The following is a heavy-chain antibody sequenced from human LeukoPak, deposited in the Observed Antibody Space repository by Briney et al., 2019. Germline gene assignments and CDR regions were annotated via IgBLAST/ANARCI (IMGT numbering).Heavy chain of an antibody. Sequence: PSETLSLTCTVSGGSISSSSYYWGWIRQPPGKGLEWIGSIYYSGSTYYNPSLKSRVTISVDTSKNQFSLKLSSVTAADTAVYYCARDARNTYAYGYWGQGTLVTVSS. D-gene: IGHD3-16*01. J-gene: IGHJ4*02. CDR1: GGSISSSSYY. V-gene: IGHV4-39*07. CDR2: IYYSGST. CDR3: ARDARNTYAYGY.